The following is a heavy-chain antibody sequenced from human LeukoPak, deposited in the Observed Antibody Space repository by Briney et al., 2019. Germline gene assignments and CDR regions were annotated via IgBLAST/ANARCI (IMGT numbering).Heavy chain of an antibody. D-gene: IGHD1-26*01. Sequence: PGGSLRLSCAASGFTFSSYWMSWVRQAPRKGLEWVANIKQDGSEKYYVDSVKGRFTISRDNAENSLYLQMNSLRAEDTAVYYCARANGYSDAYYFDYWGQGTLVTVSS. CDR1: GFTFSSYW. CDR2: IKQDGSEK. V-gene: IGHV3-7*01. J-gene: IGHJ4*02. CDR3: ARANGYSDAYYFDY.